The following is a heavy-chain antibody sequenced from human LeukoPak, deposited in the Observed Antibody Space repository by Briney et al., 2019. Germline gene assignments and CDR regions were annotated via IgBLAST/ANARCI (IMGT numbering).Heavy chain of an antibody. CDR2: IYSSGST. V-gene: IGHV4-39*02. CDR1: GGSICSSSYY. D-gene: IGHD1-1*01. CDR3: TRNDGSCSFDI. Sequence: SEALSLTCAVPGGSICSSSYYWGWIRQPPGKWLELIVSIYSSGSTYYNPSLKSQVTISVDTSKNHFSLKLSSVTAADTAVYYCTRNDGSCSFDIWGQGTMVTVSS. J-gene: IGHJ3*02.